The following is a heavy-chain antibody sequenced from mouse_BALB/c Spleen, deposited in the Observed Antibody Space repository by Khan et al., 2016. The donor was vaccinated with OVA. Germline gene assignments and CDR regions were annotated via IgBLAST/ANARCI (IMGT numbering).Heavy chain of an antibody. CDR1: GYSFTSYY. CDR3: TRHGYVAWFTY. D-gene: IGHD2-2*01. Sequence: VQLQQSGPELMKPGASVKISCQASGYSFTSYYIHWVMQSHGKSLEWIGYIDPFSGGTTYNQKFKGKAKLPVDKSSSKAYTLLSNLISEDYAVYYCTRHGYVAWFTYWGQGTRVTVSA. J-gene: IGHJ3*01. CDR2: IDPFSGGT. V-gene: IGHV1S135*01.